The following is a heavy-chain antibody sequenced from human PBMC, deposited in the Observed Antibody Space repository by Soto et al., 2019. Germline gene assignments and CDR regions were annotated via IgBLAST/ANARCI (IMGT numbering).Heavy chain of an antibody. Sequence: QVQLQESGPGLVKPSQTLILTCTVSGGSISSGGYYWSWIRHPPGKGLEWIGYTYHNDNTYYTPSLKSRVAISVDTSKNQFTLKLSSVTAADTAMYYCARVMYAYYDSSGVQIRFDPWGQGTLVTVSS. V-gene: IGHV4-31*03. CDR1: GGSISSGGYY. CDR2: TYHNDNT. J-gene: IGHJ5*02. D-gene: IGHD3-22*01. CDR3: ARVMYAYYDSSGVQIRFDP.